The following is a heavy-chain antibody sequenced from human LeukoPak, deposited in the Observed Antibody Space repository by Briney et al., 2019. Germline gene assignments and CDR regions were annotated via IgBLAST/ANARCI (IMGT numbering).Heavy chain of an antibody. CDR2: ISSSSSYI. Sequence: GGSLRLSCAASGFTFSSYSMNWVRQAPGKGLEWVSSISSSSSYIYYADSVKGRFTISRDNAKNSLYLQMNSLRAEDTAVYYCAKVKPRAVAGTDYWGQGTLVTVSS. CDR3: AKVKPRAVAGTDY. D-gene: IGHD6-19*01. V-gene: IGHV3-21*04. CDR1: GFTFSSYS. J-gene: IGHJ4*02.